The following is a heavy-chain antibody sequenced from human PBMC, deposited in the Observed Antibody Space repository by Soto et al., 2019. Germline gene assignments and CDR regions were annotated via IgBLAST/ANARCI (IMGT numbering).Heavy chain of an antibody. CDR1: GFTFSSYS. V-gene: IGHV3-21*01. Sequence: GGSLRLSCAASGFTFSSYSMNWVRQAPGKGLEWVSSISSSSSYIYYADSVKGRFTISRDNAKNSLYLQMNSLRAEDAAVYYCARSSIAARPYYYYIDVWGKGTTVTVSS. CDR2: ISSSSSYI. D-gene: IGHD6-6*01. J-gene: IGHJ6*03. CDR3: ARSSIAARPYYYYIDV.